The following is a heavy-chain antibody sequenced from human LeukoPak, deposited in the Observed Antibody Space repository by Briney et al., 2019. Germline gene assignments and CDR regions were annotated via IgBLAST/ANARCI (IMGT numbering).Heavy chain of an antibody. CDR1: GFTFSSYA. CDR2: ISGSGGST. J-gene: IGHJ6*02. CDR3: AKDLYSSIWSNYYYGMDV. D-gene: IGHD6-13*01. Sequence: PGGSLRLSCAASGFTFSSYAMSWVRQAPGKGLEWVSAISGSGGSTYYADSVKGRFTISRDNSKNTLYLQMNSLRAEDTAVYYCAKDLYSSIWSNYYYGMDVWGQGTTVTVSS. V-gene: IGHV3-23*01.